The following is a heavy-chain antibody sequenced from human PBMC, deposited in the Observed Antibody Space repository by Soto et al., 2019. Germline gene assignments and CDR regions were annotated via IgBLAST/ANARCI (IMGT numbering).Heavy chain of an antibody. CDR2: IFYFGST. D-gene: IGHD5-18*01. Sequence: SETLSLTCTVSGGSISSYYWSWIRQTPGKGLEWIGYIFYFGSTNYNPSLLSRVTISVDTSKNEFSLRLSSVTAADTAVYYCARHELWLRYWGQGTLVTVSS. J-gene: IGHJ4*02. V-gene: IGHV4-59*08. CDR3: ARHELWLRY. CDR1: GGSISSYY.